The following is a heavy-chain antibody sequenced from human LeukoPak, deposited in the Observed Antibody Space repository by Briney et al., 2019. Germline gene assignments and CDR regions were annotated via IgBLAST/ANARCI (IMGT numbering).Heavy chain of an antibody. Sequence: SETLSLTCTVSGGSISSSSYCWGWIRQPPGKGLEWIGSIYYSGSTYYNPSLKSRVTISVDTSKNQFSLKLSSVTAADTAVYYCARDNRVVGATSYYYGMDVWGQGTTVTVSS. CDR2: IYYSGST. CDR3: ARDNRVVGATSYYYGMDV. J-gene: IGHJ6*02. V-gene: IGHV4-39*07. D-gene: IGHD1-26*01. CDR1: GGSISSSSYC.